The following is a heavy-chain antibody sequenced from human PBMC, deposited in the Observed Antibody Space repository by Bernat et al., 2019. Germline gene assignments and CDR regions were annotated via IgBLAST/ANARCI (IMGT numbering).Heavy chain of an antibody. CDR1: GFTFSSYG. Sequence: QVQLVESGGGVVQPGRSLRLSCAASGFTFSSYGMHWVRQAPGKGLEWVAVIWYDGRNKYYADSVKGRFTISRDNSKNTLYLQMNSLRAEDTAVYYCAREYSRSSGLDYWGQGTLVTVSS. CDR3: AREYSRSSGLDY. CDR2: IWYDGRNK. D-gene: IGHD6-6*01. J-gene: IGHJ4*02. V-gene: IGHV3-33*01.